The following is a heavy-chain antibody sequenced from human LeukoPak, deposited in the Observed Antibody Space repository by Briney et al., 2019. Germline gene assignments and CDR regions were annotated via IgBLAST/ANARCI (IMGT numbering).Heavy chain of an antibody. D-gene: IGHD2-2*01. CDR2: ISGSGGST. Sequence: AGSLRLSCAASGFTFSSYAMSWVRQAPGKGLEWVSAISGSGGSTYYADPVKGRITISRDNSNNTLYLQMNSLRAEDTAVYYCAKGKVPAALYYFDYWGQGTLVTVSS. V-gene: IGHV3-23*01. J-gene: IGHJ4*02. CDR1: GFTFSSYA. CDR3: AKGKVPAALYYFDY.